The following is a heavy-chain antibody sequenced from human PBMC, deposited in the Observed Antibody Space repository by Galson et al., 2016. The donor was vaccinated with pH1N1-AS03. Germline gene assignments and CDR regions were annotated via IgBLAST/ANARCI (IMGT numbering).Heavy chain of an antibody. CDR3: VRESWRDASLYYFDY. Sequence: SETLSLTCTVSGGSVSGGSHYWTWIRQPPGKAPEWIGDVYSNGSPSHNPSLKSRVTISLDTSKNQFSMTLRSVTGADTAVYFCVRESWRDASLYYFDYWGPGTLVTVSS. D-gene: IGHD3-3*01. J-gene: IGHJ4*02. CDR2: VYSNGSP. CDR1: GGSVSGGSHY. V-gene: IGHV4-61*01.